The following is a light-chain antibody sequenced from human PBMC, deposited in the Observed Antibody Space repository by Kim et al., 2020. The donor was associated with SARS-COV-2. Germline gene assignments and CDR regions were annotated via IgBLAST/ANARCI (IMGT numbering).Light chain of an antibody. CDR1: QSLLHSNGYNY. Sequence: DIVMTQSPLSLPVTPGEPASISCRSSQSLLHSNGYNYLDWYLQKPGQSPQLLIYLGSNRASGVPDRFSGSGSGTDFTLKISRVEAEDVGVYYCMQALQTPYTVGQGTKLEIK. V-gene: IGKV2-28*01. J-gene: IGKJ2*01. CDR2: LGS. CDR3: MQALQTPYT.